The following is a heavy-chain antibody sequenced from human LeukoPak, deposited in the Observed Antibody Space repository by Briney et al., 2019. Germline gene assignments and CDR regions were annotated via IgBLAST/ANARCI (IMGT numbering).Heavy chain of an antibody. J-gene: IGHJ4*02. CDR3: ARPLPSFPGIYFNS. Sequence: SQTLSLTCTVSGGSISSGGYYWSWIRQHPGKGLEWIGYIYYSGSTYYNPSLKSRVTISVDTSKNQFSLKLSFVTAADTALYYGARPLPSFPGIYFNSWGQETRVTVSS. D-gene: IGHD1-14*01. CDR1: GGSISSGGYY. V-gene: IGHV4-31*03. CDR2: IYYSGST.